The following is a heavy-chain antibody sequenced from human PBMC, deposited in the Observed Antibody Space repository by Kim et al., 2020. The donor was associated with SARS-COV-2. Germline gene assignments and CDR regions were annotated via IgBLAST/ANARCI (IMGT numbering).Heavy chain of an antibody. D-gene: IGHD2-21*01. V-gene: IGHV3-64*02. CDR2: ISSSGYRT. CDR3: ARDNCRGDDCYRYFEH. J-gene: IGHJ2*01. CDR1: GFTFSDYV. Sequence: GGSLRLSCAASGFTFSDYVMNWVRQAPGKGLEYVATISSSGYRTFYADSVKGRFTVSRDNSKSTLYLQMGSLTTEDMGVYYCARDNCRGDDCYRYFEHWG.